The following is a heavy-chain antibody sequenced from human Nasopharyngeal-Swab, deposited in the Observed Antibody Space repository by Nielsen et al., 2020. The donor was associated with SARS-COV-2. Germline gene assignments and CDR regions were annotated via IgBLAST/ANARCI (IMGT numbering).Heavy chain of an antibody. J-gene: IGHJ4*02. V-gene: IGHV4-31*03. D-gene: IGHD3-3*01. CDR1: GGSISNGGYY. CDR3: ARANRAGARIFGVVTHLDY. CDR2: IYYSGST. Sequence: SETLSLTCTVSGGSISNGGYYWSWIRQHPGKGLEWIGYIYYSGSTYYNPSLKSRVTISVDTSKNQFSLKLSSVTAADTAVYYCARANRAGARIFGVVTHLDYWGQGTLVTVSS.